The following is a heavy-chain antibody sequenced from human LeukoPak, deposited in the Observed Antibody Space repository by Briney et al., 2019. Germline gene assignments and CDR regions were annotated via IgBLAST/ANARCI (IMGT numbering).Heavy chain of an antibody. CDR2: ISYDGSNK. D-gene: IGHD5-18*01. V-gene: IGHV3-30-3*01. CDR3: ARGGGIQLWPYYFDY. J-gene: IGHJ4*02. Sequence: GGSLRLSCAASGFTFSSYAMHWVRQAPDKGLEWVAVISYDGSNKYYADSVKGRFTISRDNSKNTLYLQMNSLRAEDTAVYYCARGGGIQLWPYYFDYWGQGTLVTVSS. CDR1: GFTFSSYA.